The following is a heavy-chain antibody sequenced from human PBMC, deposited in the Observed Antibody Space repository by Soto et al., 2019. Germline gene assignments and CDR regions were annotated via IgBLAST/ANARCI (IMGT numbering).Heavy chain of an antibody. D-gene: IGHD6-19*01. CDR2: INSDGSIT. CDR3: AREKGGGSGWYFFVFDY. J-gene: IGHJ4*02. Sequence: PGGSLRLSCAASGFTFSSYWMHWVRQAPGKGLVWVSRINSDGSITTYADSVKGRFTISRDNSKNTLYLQMNSLRAEDTAVYYCAREKGGGSGWYFFVFDYWGQGTLVTVSS. V-gene: IGHV3-74*01. CDR1: GFTFSSYW.